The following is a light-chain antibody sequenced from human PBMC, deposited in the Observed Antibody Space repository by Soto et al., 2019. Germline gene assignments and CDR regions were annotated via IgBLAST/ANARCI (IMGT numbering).Light chain of an antibody. V-gene: IGLV2-14*01. CDR1: SSDVGGYNY. J-gene: IGLJ2*01. Sequence: QSALTQPASVSVSPGQSITISCTGTSSDVGGYNYVSWYQQHPGKAPKLMIYDVSNRPSGVSNRFSGSKSGNTASLTISGLQAEDEADYYCSSYTSSNTLHVLFGGGTKVTVL. CDR3: SSYTSSNTLHVL. CDR2: DVS.